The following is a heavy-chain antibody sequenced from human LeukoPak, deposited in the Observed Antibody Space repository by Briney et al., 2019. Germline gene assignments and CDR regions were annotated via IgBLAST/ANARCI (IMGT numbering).Heavy chain of an antibody. V-gene: IGHV1-8*01. CDR1: GYTFTSYD. Sequence: ASVKVSCKASGYTFTSYDINWVRQATGQGLEWIGCINPNSGNTGYAQKFQGRVTMTRNTSISTAYMELSSLRSGDTAVYYCARGYKQRGFYDFWSGYIDYYGMDVWGQGTTVTVSS. J-gene: IGHJ6*02. D-gene: IGHD3-3*01. CDR2: INPNSGNT. CDR3: ARGYKQRGFYDFWSGYIDYYGMDV.